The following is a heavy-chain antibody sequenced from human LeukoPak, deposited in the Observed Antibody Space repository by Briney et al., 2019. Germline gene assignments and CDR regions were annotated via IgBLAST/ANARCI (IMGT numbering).Heavy chain of an antibody. CDR3: TTDAYFDGGCRGGSCRYRF. Sequence: PGGSLRLSCAASGFTFTSAWMTWVRQAPGKGLELVGLIKTKTEGGATDYAAPVKGRFTISRDDSQNTVYLQMTSLKTEDTAVYYCTTDAYFDGGCRGGSCRYRFWGQGTLVTVSS. J-gene: IGHJ4*02. CDR1: GFTFTSAW. V-gene: IGHV3-15*01. D-gene: IGHD2-15*01. CDR2: IKTKTEGGAT.